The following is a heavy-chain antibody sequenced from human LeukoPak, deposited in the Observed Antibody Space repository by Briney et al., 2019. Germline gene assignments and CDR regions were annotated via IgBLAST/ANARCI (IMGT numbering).Heavy chain of an antibody. CDR2: ISSSGSTI. CDR3: AREYCSSTSCSLDGMDV. Sequence: GGSLRLSCAASGSTFSYYYMSWIRQAPGRGLGWVSYISSSGSTIYYADSVKGRFTISKDNAKNSLYLQMNSLRAEDTAVYYCAREYCSSTSCSLDGMDVWGQGTTVTVSS. J-gene: IGHJ6*02. D-gene: IGHD2-2*01. V-gene: IGHV3-11*01. CDR1: GSTFSYYY.